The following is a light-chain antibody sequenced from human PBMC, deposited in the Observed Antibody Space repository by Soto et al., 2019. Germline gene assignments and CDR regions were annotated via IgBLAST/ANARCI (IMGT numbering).Light chain of an antibody. CDR2: GAS. V-gene: IGKV3-20*01. CDR3: QQYGSSGT. Sequence: EILLTQSPGTLSWSPGERATLSCRASQSVSSYLAWYQHKPGQAPRLLIYGASTRATGIPARLSGSGSGTEFTLTISRMEPEDFAVYYCQQYGSSGTFGQGTKVDIK. J-gene: IGKJ1*01. CDR1: QSVSSY.